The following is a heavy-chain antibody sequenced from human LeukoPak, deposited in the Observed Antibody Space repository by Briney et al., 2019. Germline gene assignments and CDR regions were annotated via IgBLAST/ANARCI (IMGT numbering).Heavy chain of an antibody. Sequence: PGGSLRLSCAASGFTFSSYAMSWVRQAPGKGLEWVSAISGSGGSTYYSDSVKGRFTISRDNSKNTLYLQMDSLRAEDTAVYYCAKGGSSWYSTFDYWGQGTLVTVSS. V-gene: IGHV3-23*01. CDR1: GFTFSSYA. CDR3: AKGGSSWYSTFDY. J-gene: IGHJ4*02. D-gene: IGHD6-13*01. CDR2: ISGSGGST.